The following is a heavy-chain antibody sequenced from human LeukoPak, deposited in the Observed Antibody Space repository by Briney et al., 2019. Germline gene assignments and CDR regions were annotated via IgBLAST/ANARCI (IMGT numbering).Heavy chain of an antibody. J-gene: IGHJ4*02. D-gene: IGHD3-10*01. Sequence: EGSLRLSCAASGFSFTTYWMSWVRQAPGKGLEWVANIKQDGTEKYYVDSVKGRFTISRDNAKNSLYLQMNSLRVEDTAVYYCAKLAKYFYGSETYYFFEHWGQGTPVTASS. CDR3: AKLAKYFYGSETYYFFEH. V-gene: IGHV3-7*01. CDR2: IKQDGTEK. CDR1: GFSFTTYW.